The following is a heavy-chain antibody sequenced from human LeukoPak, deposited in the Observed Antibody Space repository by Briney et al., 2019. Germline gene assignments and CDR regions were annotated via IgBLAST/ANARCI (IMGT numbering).Heavy chain of an antibody. CDR1: GFTFSDYY. V-gene: IGHV3-11*01. J-gene: IGHJ6*02. Sequence: PGGSLRLSCAASGFTFSDYYMSWIRQAPGKGLEWVSYISSSGSTIYYADSVKGRFTISRDNAKNSLYLQMNSLRAEDTAEYYCARDGRPDIVVVGNRPTSAYYYGMDVWGQGTTVTVSS. D-gene: IGHD2-2*01. CDR3: ARDGRPDIVVVGNRPTSAYYYGMDV. CDR2: ISSSGSTI.